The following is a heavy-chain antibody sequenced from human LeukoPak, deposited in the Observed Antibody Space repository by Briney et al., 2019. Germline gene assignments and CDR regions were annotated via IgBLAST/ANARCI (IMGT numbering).Heavy chain of an antibody. J-gene: IGHJ4*02. CDR2: MNPNSGNT. V-gene: IGHV1-8*03. Sequence: PEASVKVSCKASGYTFTSYDINWVRQATGQGLEWMGWMNPNSGNTGYAQKFQGRVTITRNTSISTAYMELSSLRSEDTAVYYCARGWWGVPNRRKGATYFDYRGQGTLVTVSS. D-gene: IGHD2-8*02. CDR1: GYTFTSYD. CDR3: ARGWWGVPNRRKGATYFDY.